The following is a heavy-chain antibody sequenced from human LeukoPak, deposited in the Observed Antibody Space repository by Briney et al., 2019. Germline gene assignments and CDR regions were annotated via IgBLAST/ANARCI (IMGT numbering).Heavy chain of an antibody. Sequence: ASVKVSCKASGYNFVGYYIHWVRQAPGQGLEWMGRINPRDGETNFAQKFQGRVTMTTDTSTSTAYMELRSLRSDDTAVYYCAREGQWLVPNDYWGQGTLVTVSS. CDR3: AREGQWLVPNDY. D-gene: IGHD6-19*01. V-gene: IGHV1-2*06. CDR2: INPRDGET. CDR1: GYNFVGYY. J-gene: IGHJ4*02.